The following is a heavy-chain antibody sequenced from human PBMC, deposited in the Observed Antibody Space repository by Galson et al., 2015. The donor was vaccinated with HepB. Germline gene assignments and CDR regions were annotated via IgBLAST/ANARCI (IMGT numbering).Heavy chain of an antibody. CDR2: IDSSSSYT. J-gene: IGHJ4*02. D-gene: IGHD7-27*01. CDR3: VRDPPLGTPFDH. Sequence: SLRLSCAGSGFTFSSYNMNWVRPAPGKGLEWVASIDSSSSYTYYADSLKGRFTISRDNAKNSLYLQMNSLRPEDTAVYYCVRDPPLGTPFDHWGQGTLVTVSS. CDR1: GFTFSSYN. V-gene: IGHV3-21*01.